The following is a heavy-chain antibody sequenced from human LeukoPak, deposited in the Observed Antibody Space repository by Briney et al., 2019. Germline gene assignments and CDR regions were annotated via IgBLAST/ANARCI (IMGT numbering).Heavy chain of an antibody. CDR1: GFTFGDYA. CDR3: TRDPVYDFWSGYSNWFDP. V-gene: IGHV3-49*04. CDR2: IRSKAYGGTT. J-gene: IGHJ5*02. Sequence: GRSLRLSCTASGFTFGDYAMSWVRQAPGKGLEWVGFIRSKAYGGTTEYAASVKGRFTISRDDSKSIAYLQMNSLKAEDTAVYYCTRDPVYDFWSGYSNWFDPWGQGTLVTVSS. D-gene: IGHD3-3*01.